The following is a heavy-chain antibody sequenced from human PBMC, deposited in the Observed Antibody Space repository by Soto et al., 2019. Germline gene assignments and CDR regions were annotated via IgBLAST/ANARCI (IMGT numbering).Heavy chain of an antibody. J-gene: IGHJ4*02. Sequence: GSLRLSCAACGFVFSDFQFNWVRQAPGGGLEWLSSITGTSAFTEYAESIEGRFTISRDNPNKLLFLHMDNLRPEDTAVYYCARDNLAFQGAFDLWGQGTLVTVSS. D-gene: IGHD3-16*01. V-gene: IGHV3-21*01. CDR2: ITGTSAFT. CDR3: ARDNLAFQGAFDL. CDR1: GFVFSDFQ.